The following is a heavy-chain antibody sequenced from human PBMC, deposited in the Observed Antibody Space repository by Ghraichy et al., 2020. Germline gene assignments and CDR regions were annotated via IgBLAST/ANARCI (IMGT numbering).Heavy chain of an antibody. CDR1: GFTFGDYA. Sequence: GGSLRLSCTASGFTFGDYAMIWFRQAPGKGLEWVWFIRSKAYGGTSEYAASVKGRFTISRDDSKSIANLQMNSLKTEDTAVYYCTRDPAFGAAFDYWCQGTLVTVPS. V-gene: IGHV3-49*03. CDR3: TRDPAFGAAFDY. CDR2: IRSKAYGGTS. D-gene: IGHD3-10*01. J-gene: IGHJ4*02.